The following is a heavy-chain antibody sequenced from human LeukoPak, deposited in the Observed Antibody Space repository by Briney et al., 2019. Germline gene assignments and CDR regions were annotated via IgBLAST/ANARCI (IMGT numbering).Heavy chain of an antibody. Sequence: SETLSLTCTVSGGSIDSRGYYWDWIRQAPGKGLEWIGTVYHSGSTEYNPSLKSRVAIFVDTSKNQFPLILHSVAAADTAVYYCARRSEFDNTHYHYFDYWGQGALVTVSS. D-gene: IGHD2-15*01. CDR2: VYHSGST. CDR3: ARRSEFDNTHYHYFDY. CDR1: GGSIDSRGYY. J-gene: IGHJ4*02. V-gene: IGHV4-39*01.